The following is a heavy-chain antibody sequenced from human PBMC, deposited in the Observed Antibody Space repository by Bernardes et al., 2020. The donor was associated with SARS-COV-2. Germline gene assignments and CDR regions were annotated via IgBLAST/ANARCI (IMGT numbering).Heavy chain of an antibody. D-gene: IGHD3-10*01. Sequence: GGSLRLSCAASGFTCSSYVMSWVRQAPGKGLDWVSDIGGSGYTTYYSDSVRGRFTVSRDNSKNTLYLQMDSLRAEDTAVYYCATKTYISGSSYWGQGTLVTVSS. CDR3: ATKTYISGSSY. CDR1: GFTCSSYV. V-gene: IGHV3-23*01. CDR2: IGGSGYTT. J-gene: IGHJ4*02.